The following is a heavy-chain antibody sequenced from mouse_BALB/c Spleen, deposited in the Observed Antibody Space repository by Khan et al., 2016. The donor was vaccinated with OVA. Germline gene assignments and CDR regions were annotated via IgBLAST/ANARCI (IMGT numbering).Heavy chain of an antibody. CDR1: GYTFTDYG. D-gene: IGHD1-1*01. J-gene: IGHJ4*01. V-gene: IGHV9-3*02. CDR2: INPNTGES. CDR3: ARDDYYASAYRNLDHYALDY. Sequence: QIQLVQSGPELKKPGETVKISCKASGYTFTDYGMNWVKQAPGKGLKWMGWINPNTGESTFAEDFKGRFAFSLETSARTAYLQINNLKNEDTAIYFCARDDYYASAYRNLDHYALDYWGQGTSVIVSS.